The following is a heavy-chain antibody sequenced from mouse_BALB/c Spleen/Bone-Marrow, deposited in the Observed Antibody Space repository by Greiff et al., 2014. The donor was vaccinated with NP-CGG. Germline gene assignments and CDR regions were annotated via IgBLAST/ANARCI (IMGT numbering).Heavy chain of an antibody. V-gene: IGHV5-4*02. CDR2: ISYGGSYI. CDR3: ARDRGVQGYAMDY. CDR1: GFTFSDFY. D-gene: IGHD2-14*01. J-gene: IGHJ4*01. Sequence: EVQLVESGGGLVKPGGSLKLSCAASGFTFSDFYMYWVRQTPEKRLEWVATISYGGSYIYYPDSVKGRFTISRDGAKNNLYLQMSSLKSEDTAMYYCARDRGVQGYAMDYWGQGTSVTVSS.